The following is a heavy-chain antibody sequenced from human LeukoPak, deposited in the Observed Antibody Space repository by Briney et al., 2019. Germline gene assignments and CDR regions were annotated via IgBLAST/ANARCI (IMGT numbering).Heavy chain of an antibody. D-gene: IGHD3-22*01. CDR3: TYYYDSSGYYYNFDY. CDR1: GGTFSSYA. CDR2: IIPIFGTA. Sequence: SVKVSCKASGGTFSSYAISWVRQAPGQGLEWMGGIIPIFGTANYAQKFQGRVTITADESTSTAYMELSSLRSEDTAVYYCTYYYDSSGYYYNFDYWGQGTLVTVSS. V-gene: IGHV1-69*01. J-gene: IGHJ4*02.